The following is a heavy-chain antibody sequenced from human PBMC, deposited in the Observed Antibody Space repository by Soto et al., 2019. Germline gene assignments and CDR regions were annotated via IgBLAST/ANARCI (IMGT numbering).Heavy chain of an antibody. V-gene: IGHV3-49*04. CDR2: IRGETNGGTA. CDR1: GFNFANYA. D-gene: IGHD3-22*01. Sequence: GGSLRLSCTGSGFNFANYALTWVRQAPGKGLEWVGFIRGETNGGTADYAASLKGRITIPRDDSKSIAYLEINSLQTEDTAVYYCTRYYYESSGYYVYWGQGTRVTVSS. J-gene: IGHJ4*02. CDR3: TRYYYESSGYYVY.